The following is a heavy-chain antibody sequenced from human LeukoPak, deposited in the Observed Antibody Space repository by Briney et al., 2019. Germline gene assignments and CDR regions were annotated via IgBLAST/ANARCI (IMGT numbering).Heavy chain of an antibody. CDR2: ISSSGSTI. V-gene: IGHV3-48*03. Sequence: TGGSLRLSCAASGFTFSSYEMNWVRQAPGKGLEWVSYISSSGSTIYYAESVKGRFTISRDNAQNSLYLQMNSLRAEDTAVYYCAKQESGGDFYFDYWGQGTLVTVSS. D-gene: IGHD2-21*02. J-gene: IGHJ4*02. CDR3: AKQESGGDFYFDY. CDR1: GFTFSSYE.